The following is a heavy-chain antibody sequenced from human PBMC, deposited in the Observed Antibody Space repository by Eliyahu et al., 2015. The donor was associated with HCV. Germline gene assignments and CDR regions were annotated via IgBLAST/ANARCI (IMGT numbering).Heavy chain of an antibody. V-gene: IGHV3-30*04. CDR1: RLTFSDYA. CDR3: ARAFRGSFFDY. J-gene: IGHJ4*02. D-gene: IGHD1-26*01. Sequence: QVHLVEAXXGVVQPGGSLXLSCAASRLTFSDYAMHWVRQAPGKGLEWVALISYDGDNKYYADSVKGRFIISRDNSENTMYLQMNSLRPEDTAVYYCARAFRGSFFDYWGQGNLVTVSS. CDR2: ISYDGDNK.